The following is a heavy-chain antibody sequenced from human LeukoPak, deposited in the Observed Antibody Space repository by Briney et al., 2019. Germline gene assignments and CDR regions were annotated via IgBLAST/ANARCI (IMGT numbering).Heavy chain of an antibody. D-gene: IGHD3-22*01. CDR2: ISSSGSTI. J-gene: IGHJ4*02. CDR1: GFTFSDYY. V-gene: IGHV3-11*04. Sequence: GGSLRLSCAASGFTFSDYYMSWTRQAPGKGPKWVSYISSSGSTIYYADSVKGRFTISRDNAKNSLYLQMNSLRAEDTAVYYCARYPPIPSSAGDYSGQGTLVTVSS. CDR3: ARYPPIPSSAGDY.